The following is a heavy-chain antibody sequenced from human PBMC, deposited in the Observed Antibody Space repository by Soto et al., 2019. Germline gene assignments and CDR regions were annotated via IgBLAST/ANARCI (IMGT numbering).Heavy chain of an antibody. CDR1: GCTFSNNA. CDR2: ISYDSSEI. D-gene: IGHD6-25*01. Sequence: GGSLRLSCVGSGCTFSNNAMHWVRQAPGKGLEGVAFISYDSSEIFYAYSVKVRFNISIDNPENTLFLHMNSPSADDTAVYYCAIARAADSSLDXWGQGVLLTVSX. CDR3: AIARAADSSLDX. J-gene: IGHJ4*01. V-gene: IGHV3-30*01.